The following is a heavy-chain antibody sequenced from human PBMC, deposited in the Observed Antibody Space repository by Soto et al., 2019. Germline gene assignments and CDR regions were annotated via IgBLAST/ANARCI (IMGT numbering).Heavy chain of an antibody. D-gene: IGHD6-6*01. V-gene: IGHV1-69*06. CDR1: GGTFSSYA. J-gene: IGHJ5*02. CDR3: ARKPAARRTWFDP. CDR2: IIPIFGTA. Sequence: GASVKVSCKASGGTFSSYAISWVRQAPGQGLEWMGGIIPIFGTANYAQKFQGRVTITADKSTSTAYMELSSLRSEDTAVYYCARKPAARRTWFDPWGQGTLVTV.